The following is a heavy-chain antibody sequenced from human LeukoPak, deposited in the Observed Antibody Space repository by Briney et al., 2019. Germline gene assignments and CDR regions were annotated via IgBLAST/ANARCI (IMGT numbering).Heavy chain of an antibody. Sequence: GGSLRLSCAASGFTFSSYAMGWVRQAPGKGLEWVSRINPDGSTTTYADSVKGRFTLSRDNAENTVYLQMNSLRAEDTAVYYCARNLPAADYWGQGTLVTVSS. D-gene: IGHD2-2*01. CDR3: ARNLPAADY. V-gene: IGHV3-74*01. J-gene: IGHJ4*02. CDR2: INPDGSTT. CDR1: GFTFSSYA.